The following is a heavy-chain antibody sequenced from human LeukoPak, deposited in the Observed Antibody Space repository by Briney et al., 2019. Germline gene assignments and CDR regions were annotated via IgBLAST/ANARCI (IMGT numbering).Heavy chain of an antibody. CDR2: INPSGGST. CDR1: GYTFTSYG. D-gene: IGHD5-24*01. V-gene: IGHV1-46*01. CDR3: ARGGGRWLPPDL. J-gene: IGHJ5*02. Sequence: GASVKVSCKASGYTFTSYGISWVRQAPGQGLEWMGIINPSGGSTSYAQKFQGRVTMTRDTSTSTVYMELSSLRSEDTAVYYCARGGGRWLPPDLWGQGTLVTVSS.